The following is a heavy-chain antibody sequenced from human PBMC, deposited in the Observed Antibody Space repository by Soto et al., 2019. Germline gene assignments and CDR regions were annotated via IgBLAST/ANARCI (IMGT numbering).Heavy chain of an antibody. CDR2: IKTSAGGGAT. Sequence: PGGSLGLSCVASGFSFNEAWMNWVRQAPGQGLEWVGRIKTSAGGGATNYAAPVQGRFTISRDDSKNTLYLHMNSLRTEDTAIYYCTTGSVEGIWGQGTTVTVSS. V-gene: IGHV3-15*07. J-gene: IGHJ6*02. D-gene: IGHD2-15*01. CDR1: GFSFNEAW. CDR3: TTGSVEGI.